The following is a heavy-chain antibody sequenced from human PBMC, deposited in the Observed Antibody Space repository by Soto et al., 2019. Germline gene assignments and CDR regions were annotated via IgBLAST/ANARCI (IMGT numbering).Heavy chain of an antibody. CDR3: ASPDPFTVPHYYYYGMDV. CDR2: ISAYNGNT. J-gene: IGHJ6*02. V-gene: IGHV1-18*01. CDR1: GYTFTSYG. D-gene: IGHD4-17*01. Sequence: ASVKVSCKASGYTFTSYGISWVRQAPGQGLEWMGWISAYNGNTNYAQKLQGRVTMTTDTSTSTAYMELRSLRSDDTAVYYCASPDPFTVPHYYYYGMDVWGQGTTVTVSS.